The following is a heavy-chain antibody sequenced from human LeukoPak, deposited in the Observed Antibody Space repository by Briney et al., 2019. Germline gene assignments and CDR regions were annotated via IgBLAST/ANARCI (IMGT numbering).Heavy chain of an antibody. J-gene: IGHJ4*02. CDR3: ARAVACRSTSCYLDS. D-gene: IGHD2-2*01. CDR2: IYYSGST. Sequence: PSETLSLTCSVSGGSINNYYWTWIRQPPGKGLEWIGYIYYSGSTKYNPSLKSRATISVDTSKKKFSLKLNSVTAADTAVYYCARAVACRSTSCYLDSWGQGTLVTVSS. CDR1: GGSINNYY. V-gene: IGHV4-59*01.